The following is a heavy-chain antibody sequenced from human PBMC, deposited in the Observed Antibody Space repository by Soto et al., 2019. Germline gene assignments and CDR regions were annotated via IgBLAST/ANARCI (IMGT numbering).Heavy chain of an antibody. Sequence: QVQLQESGPGLVEPSQTLSLTCTVSGGSIRGGGHYWTWIRHRPGKGLECIGHINYSGSTYYNPSLRSRVTISVDTSQGQISLKLSSVTAADTALYYCATRGSTYGNSGDNWGQGTLVTVSS. J-gene: IGHJ4*02. CDR1: GGSIRGGGHY. CDR2: INYSGST. CDR3: ATRGSTYGNSGDN. D-gene: IGHD5-18*01. V-gene: IGHV4-31*03.